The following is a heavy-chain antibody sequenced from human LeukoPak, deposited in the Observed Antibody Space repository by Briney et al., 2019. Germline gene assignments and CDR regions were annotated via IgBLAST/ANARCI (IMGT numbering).Heavy chain of an antibody. CDR1: GFAFSDYY. J-gene: IGHJ4*02. D-gene: IGHD3-10*01. CDR2: ISSGDFYT. CDR3: VREVYGSGSLPDY. V-gene: IGHV3-11*05. Sequence: PGGSLRLSWEASGFAFSDYYMSWIRQAPGKGLEWISFISSGDFYTYYADSVKGRFTISRDNAQNTLYLQMNSPRGEDTAMYYCVREVYGSGSLPDYWGQGTLVTVSS.